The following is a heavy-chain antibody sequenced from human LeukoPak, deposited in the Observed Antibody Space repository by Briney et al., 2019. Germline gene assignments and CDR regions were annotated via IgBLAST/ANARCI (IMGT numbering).Heavy chain of an antibody. Sequence: PGGSLRLSCAASGFTFSGSAMHWVRQASGKGLEWVGRIRSKANSYATAYAASVKGRFTISRDDSKNTAYLQMNSLKTEDTAVYYCTRPGVAAPFPFDYWGQGTLVTVSS. D-gene: IGHD6-6*01. CDR1: GFTFSGSA. CDR2: IRSKANSYAT. V-gene: IGHV3-73*01. J-gene: IGHJ4*02. CDR3: TRPGVAAPFPFDY.